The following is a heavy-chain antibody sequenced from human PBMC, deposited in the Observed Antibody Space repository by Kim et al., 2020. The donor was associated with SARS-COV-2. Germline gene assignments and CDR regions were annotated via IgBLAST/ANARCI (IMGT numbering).Heavy chain of an antibody. J-gene: IGHJ4*02. Sequence: QGRVTMTKDTSTNTAYMELRSLRSDDMAVYYCARDVKMGTILNFPIFDYWGQGTLVTVSS. D-gene: IGHD1-1*01. CDR3: ARDVKMGTILNFPIFDY. V-gene: IGHV1-18*03.